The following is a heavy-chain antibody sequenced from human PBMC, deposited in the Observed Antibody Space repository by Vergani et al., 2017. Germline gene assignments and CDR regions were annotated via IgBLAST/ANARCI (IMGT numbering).Heavy chain of an antibody. J-gene: IGHJ3*02. V-gene: IGHV3-11*01. CDR1: GFTFSDFY. D-gene: IGHD2-2*02. CDR2: ISNSGYTK. CDR3: AKDDIGCSSTSCYTSDAFDI. Sequence: QVQLVESGGGLVKDGGSLRLSCATSGFTFSDFYMNWIRQAPGKGLEWVSYISNSGYTKYYADSVKGRFTISRDNSKNTLYLQMNSLRAEDTAVYYCAKDDIGCSSTSCYTSDAFDIWGQGTMVTVSS.